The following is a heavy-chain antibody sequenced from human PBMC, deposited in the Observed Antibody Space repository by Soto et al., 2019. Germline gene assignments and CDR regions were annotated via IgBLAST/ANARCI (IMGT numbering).Heavy chain of an antibody. V-gene: IGHV1-18*01. Sequence: ASVKVSCKASGYTFTSYGISWVRQAPGQGLEWMGWISAYNGNTNYAQKLQGRVTMTTDTSTSTAYMELRSLRSDDTAVYYCARDAPRYQLLSTFDYWGQGTLVTVSS. J-gene: IGHJ4*02. D-gene: IGHD2-2*01. CDR1: GYTFTSYG. CDR2: ISAYNGNT. CDR3: ARDAPRYQLLSTFDY.